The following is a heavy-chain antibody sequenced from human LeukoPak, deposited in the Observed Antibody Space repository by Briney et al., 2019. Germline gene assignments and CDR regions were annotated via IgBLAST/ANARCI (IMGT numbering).Heavy chain of an antibody. CDR3: ARQYGVRGVISNYFDP. CDR2: INHSGST. J-gene: IGHJ5*02. V-gene: IGHV4-34*01. CDR1: GGSLSGYY. Sequence: PSETLSLTCAVYGGSLSGYYWSWIRQPPGKGLEWIGEINHSGSTNYNPSLKGRVTISVDTSKNHFSLKLSSVTAADTAVYYCARQYGVRGVISNYFDPWGQGTLVTVSS. D-gene: IGHD3-10*01.